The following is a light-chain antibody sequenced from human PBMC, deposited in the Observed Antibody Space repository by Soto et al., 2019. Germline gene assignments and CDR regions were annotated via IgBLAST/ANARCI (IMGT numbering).Light chain of an antibody. CDR3: SPFTTSTTLYV. Sequence: QSVLTQPASVSGSPGQSITISCTGTSSDIGGYNYVSWYQQHPGKVPKLIIFEVSTRPSGVSNRFSGSKSGNTASLTISGLQADDEADYYCSPFTTSTTLYVFGTGTKVTVL. CDR2: EVS. CDR1: SSDIGGYNY. J-gene: IGLJ1*01. V-gene: IGLV2-14*01.